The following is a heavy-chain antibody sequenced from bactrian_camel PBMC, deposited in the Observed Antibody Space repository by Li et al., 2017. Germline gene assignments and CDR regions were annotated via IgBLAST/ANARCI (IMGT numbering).Heavy chain of an antibody. CDR2: IGRFGRT. J-gene: IGHJ4*01. V-gene: IGHV3S53*01. CDR3: AARLCGALGSLAAHLYTN. D-gene: IGHD5*01. CDR1: GYSYWPWC. Sequence: HVQLVESGGGSVQTGGSLRLSCVVSGYSYWPWCMGWFRQDPGKEREEVASIGRFGRTTYVDSVKGRFTASRDNIKNTLYLQMDSLKPEDTGLYYCAARLCGALGSLAAHLYTNWGQGTQVTVS.